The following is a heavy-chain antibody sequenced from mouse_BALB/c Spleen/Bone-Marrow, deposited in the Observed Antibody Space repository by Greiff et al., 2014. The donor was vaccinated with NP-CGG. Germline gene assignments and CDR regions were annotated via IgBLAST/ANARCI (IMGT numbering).Heavy chain of an antibody. CDR2: SNPSNGGS. CDR1: GYTFSNYY. CDR3: TRSNYGYWYFDV. Sequence: VKLQESGAELVKPGASVKLSCKASGYTFSNYYMYWVKQRPGQGLEWIGESNPSNGGSNFNEKFKSKVTLTVDKSSSTAYMQLSSLTSEDSAVYYCTRSNYGYWYFDVWGAGTTVTVSS. V-gene: IGHV1S81*02. J-gene: IGHJ1*01. D-gene: IGHD1-1*01.